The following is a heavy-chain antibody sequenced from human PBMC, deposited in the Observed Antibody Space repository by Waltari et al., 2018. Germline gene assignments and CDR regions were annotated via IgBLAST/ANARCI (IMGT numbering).Heavy chain of an antibody. CDR2: IRGSGGST. V-gene: IGHV3-23*01. Sequence: EVQLLESGGGLVQPGGSLRLSCAASGFTFSSYTMSWVRQAPGKGLEGVSAIRGSGGSTYYADSGKGRFTISRDNSKNTLYLQRNSLRAEDTAVYYCANGGLVGYSFDYWGQGTLVTVSS. J-gene: IGHJ4*02. CDR1: GFTFSSYT. D-gene: IGHD6-6*01. CDR3: ANGGLVGYSFDY.